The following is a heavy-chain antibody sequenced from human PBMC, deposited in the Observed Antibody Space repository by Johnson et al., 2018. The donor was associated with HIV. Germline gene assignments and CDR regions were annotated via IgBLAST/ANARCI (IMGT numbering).Heavy chain of an antibody. J-gene: IGHJ3*02. CDR2: ISDDGSKI. Sequence: QEQLVESGGGLVQRGGSLRLSCAASGFRFSTYALHWVRQTPGKGLEWVALISDDGSKIYHADSVKGRFTISRDNSKNTLYLQMNSLRVEDTAMYYCSRGPILEWLSGDGFDMWGQGTMVTV. CDR1: GFRFSTYA. CDR3: SRGPILEWLSGDGFDM. V-gene: IGHV3-30*04. D-gene: IGHD3-3*01.